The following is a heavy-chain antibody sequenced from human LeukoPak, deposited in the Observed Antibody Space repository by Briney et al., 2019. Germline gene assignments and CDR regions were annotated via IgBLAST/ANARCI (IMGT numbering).Heavy chain of an antibody. CDR1: GFTFSSYA. J-gene: IGHJ6*02. CDR3: AKLGVMASYYFGMDV. V-gene: IGHV3-23*01. CDR2: ISGSGGST. D-gene: IGHD3-16*01. Sequence: PGGSLRLSCAASGFTFSSYAMSWVRQAPGKGLEWVSVISGSGGSTNYADSVKGRFTISRDNSENTLYLQMNSLRAEDTAVYYCAKLGVMASYYFGMDVWGQGTTVIVSS.